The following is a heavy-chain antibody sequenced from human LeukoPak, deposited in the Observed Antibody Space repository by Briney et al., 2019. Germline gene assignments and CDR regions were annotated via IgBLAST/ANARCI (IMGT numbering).Heavy chain of an antibody. V-gene: IGHV3-21*01. CDR3: ARDLKRRVYYDSSGSDDAFDI. Sequence: GGSLRLSCAASGFTFSSYSMNWVRQAPGKGLEWVSSISSSSSYIYYADSVKGRFTISRDNAKNSLYLQMNSLRAEDTAVYYCARDLKRRVYYDSSGSDDAFDIWGXXXXXTVSS. CDR2: ISSSSSYI. D-gene: IGHD3-22*01. J-gene: IGHJ3*02. CDR1: GFTFSSYS.